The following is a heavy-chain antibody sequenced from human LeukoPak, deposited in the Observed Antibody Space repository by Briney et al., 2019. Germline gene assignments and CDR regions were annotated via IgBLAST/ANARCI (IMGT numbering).Heavy chain of an antibody. Sequence: ASVKVSCKASGYTFTDYYLHWVRQAPGQGLEWMGWFDPKSGRSNYAQKFQGRVTMTRDTSISTLYMELNRLTSDDTAVYSCARGGLYEWELLPGYWGQGTLVTVSS. V-gene: IGHV1-2*02. CDR3: ARGGLYEWELLPGY. CDR1: GYTFTDYY. D-gene: IGHD1-26*01. CDR2: FDPKSGRS. J-gene: IGHJ4*02.